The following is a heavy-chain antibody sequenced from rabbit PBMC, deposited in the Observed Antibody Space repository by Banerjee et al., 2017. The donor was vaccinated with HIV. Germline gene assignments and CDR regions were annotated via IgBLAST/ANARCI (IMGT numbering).Heavy chain of an antibody. CDR2: IVSTYGST. V-gene: IGHV1S40*01. CDR1: GFDLSSYYY. CDR3: ARSSPGYGYGFMTFSL. D-gene: IGHD6-1*01. J-gene: IGHJ4*01. Sequence: QSLEESGGGLVKPEGSLTLTCTASGFDLSSYYYMCWVRQAPGKGLEWIACIVSTYGSTWYASWAKGRFTISKTSSTTVTLQMTSLTTADTATYFCARSSPGYGYGFMTFSLWGPGTLVTVS.